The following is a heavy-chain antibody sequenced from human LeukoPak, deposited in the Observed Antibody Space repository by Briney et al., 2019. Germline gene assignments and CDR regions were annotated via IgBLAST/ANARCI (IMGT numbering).Heavy chain of an antibody. J-gene: IGHJ4*02. CDR3: ARDESPFIDY. V-gene: IGHV3-21*01. Sequence: GGSLRLSCAASGFTFSSYAMSWVRQAPGKGLEWVSSISSSSSYIYYADSVKGRFTISRDNAKNSLYLQMNSLRAEDTAVYYCARDESPFIDYWGQGTLVTVSS. CDR2: ISSSSSYI. CDR1: GFTFSSYA.